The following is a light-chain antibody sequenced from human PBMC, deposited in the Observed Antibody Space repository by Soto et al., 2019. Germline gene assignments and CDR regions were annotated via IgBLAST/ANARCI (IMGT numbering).Light chain of an antibody. Sequence: QSVLTQPASVSGSPGQSITISCTGTRSDIGSYNSIAWYQQHPGKAPRVMIFGVTKRPSGISNRFSGSKSGNTASLTIYGLQAEDEADYHCCSYAGSYTHVFGTGTKLTVL. CDR1: RSDIGSYNS. CDR2: GVT. CDR3: CSYAGSYTHV. V-gene: IGLV2-23*02. J-gene: IGLJ1*01.